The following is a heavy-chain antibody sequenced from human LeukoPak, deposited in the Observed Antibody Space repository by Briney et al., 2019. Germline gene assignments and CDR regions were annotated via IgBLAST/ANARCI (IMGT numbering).Heavy chain of an antibody. CDR2: ISGSGGTT. V-gene: IGHV3-23*01. D-gene: IGHD3-10*01. J-gene: IGHJ4*02. CDR1: GFTFSSYA. CDR3: AKDRLMVRAGYFDY. Sequence: GGSLRLSCAASGFTFSSYAMTWVRQAPGKGLEWVSAISGSGGTTYYADSVKGRFTISRDNSKNTLYLQMNSLRAEDTAVYYCAKDRLMVRAGYFDYWGQGTLVTVSS.